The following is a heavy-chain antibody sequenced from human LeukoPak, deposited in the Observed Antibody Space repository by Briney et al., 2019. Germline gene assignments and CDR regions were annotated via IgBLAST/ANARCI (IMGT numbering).Heavy chain of an antibody. CDR1: GGTFISYA. CDR2: IIPIFGTA. CDR3: AGLLVVPAARRLFYYYYGMDV. V-gene: IGHV1-69*01. D-gene: IGHD2-2*01. Sequence: ASVKVSCKASGGTFISYAISWVRQAPGQGLEWMGGIIPIFGTANYAQKFQGRVTITADESTSTAYMELSSLRSEDTAVYYCAGLLVVPAARRLFYYYYGMDVWGQGTTVTVSS. J-gene: IGHJ6*02.